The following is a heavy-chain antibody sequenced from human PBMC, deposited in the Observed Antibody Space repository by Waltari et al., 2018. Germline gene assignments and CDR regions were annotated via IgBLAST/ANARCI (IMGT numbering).Heavy chain of an antibody. CDR2: ISGSGGT. J-gene: IGHJ4*02. V-gene: IGHV3-23*01. CDR3: AIGQGYYFDY. Sequence: EVLLLESGGGLGQPGGSLRLSCAASGLTFSSYVLGWVRRAPGKWLGWVSTISGSGGTYYADSVRGRFTISRDKSKNTLSLQMNSLRAEDTAVYYCAIGQGYYFDYWGQGTLVTVSS. CDR1: GLTFSSYV.